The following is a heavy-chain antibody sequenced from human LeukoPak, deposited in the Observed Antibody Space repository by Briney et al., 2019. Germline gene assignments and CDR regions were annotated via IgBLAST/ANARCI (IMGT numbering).Heavy chain of an antibody. CDR2: ISSRSSYT. CDR1: GFNFNTYT. CDR3: ARDSVGVSGSFAF. J-gene: IGHJ3*01. Sequence: GGSLRLSCAASGFNFNTYTMNWVRQAPGTGLEWVSSISSRSSYTYYSDSVKGRFTISRDNAKNSLYLQMNSLRAEDTAVYYCARDSVGVSGSFAFWGQGTMVTVSS. D-gene: IGHD3-10*01. V-gene: IGHV3-21*01.